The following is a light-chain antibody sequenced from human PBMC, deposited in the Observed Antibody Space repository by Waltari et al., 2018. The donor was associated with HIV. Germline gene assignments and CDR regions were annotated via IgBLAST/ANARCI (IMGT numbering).Light chain of an antibody. CDR2: AAS. CDR3: LQDDSYPRT. Sequence: AIQLTQSPSSLSASVGDRVTITCRASQGIRNELGWYQQKPGKAPKLLIYAASSLQSGVPSRFSGSGSGTDFTLTISSLQPEDSSTYYCLQDDSYPRTFGQGTKVEIK. CDR1: QGIRNE. V-gene: IGKV1-6*01. J-gene: IGKJ1*01.